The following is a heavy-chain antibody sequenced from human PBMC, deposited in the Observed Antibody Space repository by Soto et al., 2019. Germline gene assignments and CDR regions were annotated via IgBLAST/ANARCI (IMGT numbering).Heavy chain of an antibody. Sequence: QVQLQESGPGLVKPSGTLSLTCAVSSGSVFSSNWWSWVRLPPGKGLEWIGETRNSGGANYNPSLNSRFTITVDRSRNHIFRELSAVTAADTDVYNCSSHVVMAGTRGFDHWGLGTLVTVSS. CDR2: TRNSGGA. J-gene: IGHJ4*02. CDR3: SSHVVMAGTRGFDH. CDR1: SGSVFSSNW. V-gene: IGHV4-4*02. D-gene: IGHD6-19*01.